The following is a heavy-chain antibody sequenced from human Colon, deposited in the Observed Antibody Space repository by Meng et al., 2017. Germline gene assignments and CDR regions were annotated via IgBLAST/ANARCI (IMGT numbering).Heavy chain of an antibody. CDR3: AKYDRPPYCFEY. CDR1: GGSISGSY. CDR2: IYYTGST. Sequence: QVQLKAWGPGLVKPSEPLLPTCTVSGGSISGSYWSWIRQSPGRGLEWIAYIYYTGSTNYNPSFKSRATISVDTSKNQFSLNLASVTAADTAVYYCAKYDRPPYCFEYWGQGTLVTVAS. D-gene: IGHD2-15*01. V-gene: IGHV4-59*01. J-gene: IGHJ4*02.